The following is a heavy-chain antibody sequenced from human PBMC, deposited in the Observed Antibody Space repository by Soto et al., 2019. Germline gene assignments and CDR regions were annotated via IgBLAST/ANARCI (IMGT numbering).Heavy chain of an antibody. V-gene: IGHV1-69*06. CDR3: ARGTRSGSYYYYGLDV. D-gene: IGHD1-26*01. CDR2: IIPIFGTT. CDR1: GGTFSSYA. Sequence: QVQLVQSGAEVKKPGSSVKVSCKASGGTFSSYAMSWVRQAPGQGLEWMGGIIPIFGTTNYARRFQGRVTITADKSTSTAYMELRSLRSEDTAVYYCARGTRSGSYYYYGLDVWGQGTTVTVSS. J-gene: IGHJ6*02.